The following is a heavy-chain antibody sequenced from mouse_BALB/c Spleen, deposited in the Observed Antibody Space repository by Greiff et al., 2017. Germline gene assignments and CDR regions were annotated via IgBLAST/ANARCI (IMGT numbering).Heavy chain of an antibody. Sequence: VQLHQSGAELVRPGVSVKISCKGSGYTFTDYAMHWVKQSHAKSLEWIGVISTYYGDASYNQKFKGKATMTVDKSSSTAYMELARLTSEDSAIYYCARRGLGLGFDYWGQGTTLTVSS. CDR2: ISTYYGDA. J-gene: IGHJ2*01. V-gene: IGHV1S137*01. CDR1: GYTFTDYA. CDR3: ARRGLGLGFDY. D-gene: IGHD4-1*01.